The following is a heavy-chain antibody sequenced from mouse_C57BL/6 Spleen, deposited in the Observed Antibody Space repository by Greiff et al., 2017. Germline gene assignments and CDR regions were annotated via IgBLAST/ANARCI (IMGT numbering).Heavy chain of an antibody. J-gene: IGHJ4*01. CDR1: GYAFTNYL. Sequence: QVQLQQSGAELVRPGTSVKVSCKASGYAFTNYLIEWVKQRPGQGLEWIGVINPGSGGTKYNEKFKGKATLTADKSSSTAYMQLSSLTSEDSAVYFCARRGYYGSSYYAMDYWGQGTSVTVSS. D-gene: IGHD1-1*01. V-gene: IGHV1-54*01. CDR3: ARRGYYGSSYYAMDY. CDR2: INPGSGGT.